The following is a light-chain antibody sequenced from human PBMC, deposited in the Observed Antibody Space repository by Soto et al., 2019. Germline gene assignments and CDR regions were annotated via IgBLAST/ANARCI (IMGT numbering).Light chain of an antibody. J-gene: IGLJ3*02. CDR2: EVS. CDR1: SSDVGGYNY. V-gene: IGLV2-8*01. Sequence: QSVLTQPPSASGSPGQSVTISCTGTSSDVGGYNYVSWYQQHPGKAPKLMIYEVSKRPSGVPDRFSGSKSGSTASLTVSGLQAEDEAEYYCSSYAGSNIWVFGGGTKVTVL. CDR3: SSYAGSNIWV.